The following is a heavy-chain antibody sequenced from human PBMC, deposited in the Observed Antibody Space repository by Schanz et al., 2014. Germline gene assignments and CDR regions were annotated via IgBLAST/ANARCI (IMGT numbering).Heavy chain of an antibody. CDR2: IYYSGST. V-gene: IGHV4-59*01. CDR3: ARDVGHYGMDV. CDR1: GGSISSYY. J-gene: IGHJ6*02. Sequence: QVQLQESGPGLVKPSETLSLTCTVSGGSISSYYWSWIRQPPGKGLEWIGYIYYSGSTKYNPSLKSRVSISVDTSKNQFPLKLSSVTAADTAVYYCARDVGHYGMDVWGQGTTVTVSS.